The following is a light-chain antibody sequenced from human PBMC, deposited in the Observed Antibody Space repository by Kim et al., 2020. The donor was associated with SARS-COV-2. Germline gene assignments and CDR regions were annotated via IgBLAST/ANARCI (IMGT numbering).Light chain of an antibody. J-gene: IGLJ1*01. CDR1: NIGTKN. CDR2: DDS. Sequence: APGKTARITCGGDNIGTKNVHWYQQKPGQGPVLVIYDDSDRPSGIPERCSGSNSGNTATLTISRVEAGDEADYYCQVWDSRSHHYVFATGTKVTVL. CDR3: QVWDSRSHHYV. V-gene: IGLV3-21*03.